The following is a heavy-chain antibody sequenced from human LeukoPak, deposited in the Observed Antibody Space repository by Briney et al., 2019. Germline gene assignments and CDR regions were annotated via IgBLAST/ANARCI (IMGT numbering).Heavy chain of an antibody. D-gene: IGHD2-21*02. CDR3: AKTYCGGDCYSRALAFDI. CDR1: GFTLDDYA. J-gene: IGHJ3*02. V-gene: IGHV3-43*02. Sequence: GGSLRLSCAASGFTLDDYAMHWVRHAPGKGLECVSLISGDGGSTYYADPVKGRFTISRDNSKNSLYLQMNSLRTEDTALYYCAKTYCGGDCYSRALAFDIWGQGTMVTVSS. CDR2: ISGDGGST.